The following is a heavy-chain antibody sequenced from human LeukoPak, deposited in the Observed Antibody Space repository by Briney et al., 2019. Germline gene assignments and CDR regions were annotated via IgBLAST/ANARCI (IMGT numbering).Heavy chain of an antibody. D-gene: IGHD6-19*01. CDR2: ISAYNGNT. CDR3: ATIGDDSSGWYGRYYYYYMDV. J-gene: IGHJ6*03. V-gene: IGHV1-18*01. CDR1: GYTFTSYG. Sequence: ASVKVSCKASGYTFTSYGISWVRQAPGQGLEWMGWISAYNGNTNYAQKLQGRVTMTTDTSTSTAYMELRSLRSEDTAVYYCATIGDDSSGWYGRYYYYYMDVWGKGTTVTVSS.